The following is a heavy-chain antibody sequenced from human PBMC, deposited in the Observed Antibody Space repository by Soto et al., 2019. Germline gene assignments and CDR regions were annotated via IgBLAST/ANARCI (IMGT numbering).Heavy chain of an antibody. J-gene: IGHJ4*02. V-gene: IGHV3-30*03. Sequence: WGSLRLSCAASGFTFSSYGMHWVRQAPGKGLEWVAVISYDGSNKYYADSVKGRFTISRDNSKNTLYLQMNSLRAEDTAVYYCARARSGYFDYWGQGTLVTVSS. CDR1: GFTFSSYG. CDR3: ARARSGYFDY. CDR2: ISYDGSNK. D-gene: IGHD3-22*01.